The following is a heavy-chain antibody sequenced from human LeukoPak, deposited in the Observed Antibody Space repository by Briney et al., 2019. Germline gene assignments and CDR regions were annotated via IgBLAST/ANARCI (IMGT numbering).Heavy chain of an antibody. D-gene: IGHD4-17*01. J-gene: IGHJ4*02. Sequence: GESLKISCKGSGYSFTSYWIGWVRQMPGKGLEWMGIIYPGDSDTRYSPSFQGQVTISADKSISTAYLQWSSLKASDTAMYYCARRLLAIDYGDDYGEDYFDYWGQGTLVTVSS. V-gene: IGHV5-51*01. CDR2: IYPGDSDT. CDR3: ARRLLAIDYGDDYGEDYFDY. CDR1: GYSFTSYW.